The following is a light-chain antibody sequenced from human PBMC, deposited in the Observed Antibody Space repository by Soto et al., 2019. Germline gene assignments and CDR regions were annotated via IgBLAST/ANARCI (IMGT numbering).Light chain of an antibody. Sequence: LTQPASVSGSPGQSITISCTGTSSDVGGYNYVSWYQQHPGKAPKLMIHDVSNRPSGVSNRFFGSKSGNTASLTISGLQAEDEADYYCSSFTSSTTSVIFGGGTKLTVL. J-gene: IGLJ2*01. V-gene: IGLV2-14*01. CDR1: SSDVGGYNY. CDR2: DVS. CDR3: SSFTSSTTSVI.